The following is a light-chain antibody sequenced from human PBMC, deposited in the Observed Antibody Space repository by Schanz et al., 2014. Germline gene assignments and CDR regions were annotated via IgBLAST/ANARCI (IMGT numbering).Light chain of an antibody. V-gene: IGKV3D-15*01. CDR2: DAS. Sequence: EIVMTQSPATLSVSPGERATLSCRASQSVNSNLAWYQQKPGQAPRLLIYDASNRATGIPARFSGSGSGTEFTLTISSLQSEDFAVYYYQQYNNWPPYTFGQGTKLEIK. J-gene: IGKJ2*01. CDR1: QSVNSN. CDR3: QQYNNWPPYT.